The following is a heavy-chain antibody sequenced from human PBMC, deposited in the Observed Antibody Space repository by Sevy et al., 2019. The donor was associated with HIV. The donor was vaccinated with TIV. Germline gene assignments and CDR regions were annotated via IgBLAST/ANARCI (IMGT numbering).Heavy chain of an antibody. CDR3: ASSPRTVAGTRLEGNYYYGMDV. D-gene: IGHD6-19*01. Sequence: GGSLRLSCAASGFTFSDYYMSWIRQAPGKGLEWVSYISSSGSTIYYADSVKGRFTISRDNAKNSLYLQMNSLRAEDTAVYYCASSPRTVAGTRLEGNYYYGMDVWGQWTTVTVSS. V-gene: IGHV3-11*01. CDR2: ISSSGSTI. J-gene: IGHJ6*02. CDR1: GFTFSDYY.